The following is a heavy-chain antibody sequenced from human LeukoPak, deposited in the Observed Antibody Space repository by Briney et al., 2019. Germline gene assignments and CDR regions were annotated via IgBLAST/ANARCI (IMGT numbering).Heavy chain of an antibody. CDR3: ARDGVLPYYDFWSGYLNWFDP. CDR2: ISGSDGST. J-gene: IGHJ5*02. CDR1: GFTFSSYA. Sequence: GGSLRLSCAASGFTFSSYAMSWVHQAPGKGLEWVSAISGSDGSTYYADSVKGRFTISRDNSKNTLYLQMNSLRAEDTAVYYCARDGVLPYYDFWSGYLNWFDPWGQGTLVTVSS. D-gene: IGHD3-3*01. V-gene: IGHV3-23*01.